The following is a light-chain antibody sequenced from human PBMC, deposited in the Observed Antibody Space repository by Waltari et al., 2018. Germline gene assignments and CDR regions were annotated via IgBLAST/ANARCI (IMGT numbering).Light chain of an antibody. J-gene: IGLJ2*01. V-gene: IGLV3-1*01. CDR1: NLANKS. Sequence: SYDLTQPPSVSVSPGQTVTISCSGHNLANKSVSWYPRKAGQAPPLVFYARDRRPSGIPERFSGSNSDTTATLTISGTQAIDEADYYCQTWDSSLVVFGGGTKLTVL. CDR2: ARD. CDR3: QTWDSSLVV.